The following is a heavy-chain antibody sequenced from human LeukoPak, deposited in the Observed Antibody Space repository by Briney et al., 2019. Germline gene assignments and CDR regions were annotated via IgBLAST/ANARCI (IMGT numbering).Heavy chain of an antibody. J-gene: IGHJ6*04. CDR1: GGSFSGYY. CDR3: ARRSTRYYYYYGMDV. V-gene: IGHV4-34*01. CDR2: INHSGST. Sequence: SETLSLTCAVYGGSFSGYYWSWIRQPPGKGLEWIGEINHSGSTNYNPSLKSRVTISVDTSKNQFSLKPSSVTAADTAVYYCARRSTRYYYYYGMDVWGKGTTVTVSS. D-gene: IGHD2-15*01.